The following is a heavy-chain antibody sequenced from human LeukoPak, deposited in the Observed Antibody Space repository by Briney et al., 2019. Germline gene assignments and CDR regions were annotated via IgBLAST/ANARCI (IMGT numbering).Heavy chain of an antibody. CDR1: GYTFTSYG. V-gene: IGHV1-18*01. Sequence: ASVKVSCKXSGYTFTSYGISWVRQAPRQGLEWMGWINAYNGITNYSQKLQGRVTMTTDTSTSTAYMELRSLRSDDTAVYYCARVGGGSSGYYQDAFDIWGQGTMVTV. D-gene: IGHD3-22*01. CDR2: INAYNGIT. J-gene: IGHJ3*02. CDR3: ARVGGGSSGYYQDAFDI.